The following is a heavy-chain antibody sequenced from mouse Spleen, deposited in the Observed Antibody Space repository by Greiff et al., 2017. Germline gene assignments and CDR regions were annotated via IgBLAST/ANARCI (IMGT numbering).Heavy chain of an antibody. J-gene: IGHJ2*01. D-gene: IGHD1-1*01. CDR2: INPSNGGT. Sequence: QVQLKQSGAELVKPGASVKLSCKASGYTFTSYYMYWVKQRPGQGLEWIGEINPSNGGTNFNEKFKSKATLTVDKSSSTAYMQLSSLTSEDSAVYYGTRLLFDYWGQGTTLTVSS. CDR3: TRLLFDY. V-gene: IGHV1S81*02. CDR1: GYTFTSYY.